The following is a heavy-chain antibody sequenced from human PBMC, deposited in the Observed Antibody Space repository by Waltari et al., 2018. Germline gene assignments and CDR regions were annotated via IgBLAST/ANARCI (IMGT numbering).Heavy chain of an antibody. CDR3: ARPGRVGGGSLMGLDY. D-gene: IGHD2-15*01. Sequence: QLQLQESGPGLVTPSETLSLTCSVSGGSIRSTSYYWGWIRQPQGKGLEWIGSFSYDANTYYNPSLKSRITISVDTSKNQFSLQLRSVTAADTAIYYCARPGRVGGGSLMGLDYWGQGTLVTVSS. CDR2: FSYDANT. V-gene: IGHV4-39*01. CDR1: GGSIRSTSYY. J-gene: IGHJ4*02.